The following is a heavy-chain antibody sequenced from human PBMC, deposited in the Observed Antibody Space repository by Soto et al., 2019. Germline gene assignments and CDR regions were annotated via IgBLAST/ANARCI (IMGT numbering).Heavy chain of an antibody. J-gene: IGHJ6*02. Sequence: SVKVSCKVSGGIFRRYAISWVRQAPGQGLEWLGGIVPIFDITNYAQKFQGRVTITADESTSTAYMDLTSLRSEDTAVYYCASPDEGSYSSNHHYYYALDVWGQGTTVTVSS. CDR1: GGIFRRYA. CDR2: IVPIFDIT. V-gene: IGHV1-69*13. D-gene: IGHD3-16*01. CDR3: ASPDEGSYSSNHHYYYALDV.